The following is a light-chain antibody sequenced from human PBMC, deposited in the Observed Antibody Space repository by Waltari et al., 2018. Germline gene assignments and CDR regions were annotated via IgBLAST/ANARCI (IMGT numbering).Light chain of an antibody. J-gene: IGKJ4*01. Sequence: EVVLTQSPGTLSLSPGERATLSCRASQSITTNSLAWYQQKPGQAPRSLIYGTSSRATGIPDRFTGSGSGTDFTLTISRLEPGDFAVYYCLQYHISPLTFGGGTKVEIK. V-gene: IGKV3-20*01. CDR1: QSITTNS. CDR2: GTS. CDR3: LQYHISPLT.